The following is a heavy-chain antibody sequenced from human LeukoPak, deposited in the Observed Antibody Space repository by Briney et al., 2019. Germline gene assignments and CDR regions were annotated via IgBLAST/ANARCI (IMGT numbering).Heavy chain of an antibody. Sequence: GGSLRLSCAASGFTFSNYAMSWVRQAPGKGLEWVSTVSGNGGITYYADSMKGRFTISRDNSKNTLFLQMNSLRAEDTAVYYCASTIEDFGVVIIPWGQGTLVTVSS. CDR2: VSGNGGIT. CDR1: GFTFSNYA. CDR3: ASTIEDFGVVIIP. V-gene: IGHV3-23*01. J-gene: IGHJ5*02. D-gene: IGHD3-3*01.